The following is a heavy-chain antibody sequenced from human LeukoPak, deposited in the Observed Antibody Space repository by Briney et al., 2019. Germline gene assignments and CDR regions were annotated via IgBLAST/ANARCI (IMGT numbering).Heavy chain of an antibody. V-gene: IGHV1-18*01. CDR3: ARVFYDYGDYGGSHWFDP. D-gene: IGHD4-17*01. Sequence: GESLKISCKGSGYSFTSYGISWVRQAPGQGLEWMGWISAYNGNTNYAQKLQGRVTMTTDTSTSTAYMELRSLRSDYTAVYYCARVFYDYGDYGGSHWFDPWGQGTLVTVSS. CDR1: GYSFTSYG. CDR2: ISAYNGNT. J-gene: IGHJ5*02.